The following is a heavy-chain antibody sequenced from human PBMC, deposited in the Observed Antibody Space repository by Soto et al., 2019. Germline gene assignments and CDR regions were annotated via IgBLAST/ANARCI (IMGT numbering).Heavy chain of an antibody. J-gene: IGHJ4*02. CDR2: IFSDGCT. Sequence: GGSLRLSCAASGFTVSSNFMTWVRQAPGKGLEWVSIIFSDGCTFYADSVKGRFTISRDNSKNTLYLQMNSLRAEDTAVFYCARGPLAAAAGHFDYWGQGTLVTVSS. CDR3: ARGPLAAAAGHFDY. D-gene: IGHD6-13*01. V-gene: IGHV3-66*01. CDR1: GFTVSSNF.